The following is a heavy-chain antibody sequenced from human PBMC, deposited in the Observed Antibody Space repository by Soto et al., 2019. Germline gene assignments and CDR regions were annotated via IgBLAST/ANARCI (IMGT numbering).Heavy chain of an antibody. CDR1: GYTLTELS. Sequence: QVQLVQSGAAVKKPGASVKVSCKVSGYTLTELSMHWVRQAPGKGLEWMGGFDPEDGETIYAQKFQGRVTMTEDTSTDTSYMDLCMLRSEDTAVDYCATSFYWGSGSYYRSPFDPWGQGTLVTVSS. D-gene: IGHD3-10*01. CDR2: FDPEDGET. V-gene: IGHV1-24*01. J-gene: IGHJ5*02. CDR3: ATSFYWGSGSYYRSPFDP.